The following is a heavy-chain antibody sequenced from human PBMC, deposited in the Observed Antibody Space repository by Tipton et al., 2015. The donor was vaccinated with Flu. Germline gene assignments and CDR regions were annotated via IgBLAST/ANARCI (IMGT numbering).Heavy chain of an antibody. CDR2: ISWNSGSI. Sequence: CAASGFTFDDYAMHWVRQAPGKGLEWVSGISWNSGSIGYADSVKGRFTISRDNAKNSLYLQMNSLRAEDTALYYCALGGRIVVVPAAKDYYGMDVWGQGTTVPVSS. CDR3: ALGGRIVVVPAAKDYYGMDV. D-gene: IGHD2-2*01. V-gene: IGHV3-9*01. CDR1: GFTFDDYA. J-gene: IGHJ6*02.